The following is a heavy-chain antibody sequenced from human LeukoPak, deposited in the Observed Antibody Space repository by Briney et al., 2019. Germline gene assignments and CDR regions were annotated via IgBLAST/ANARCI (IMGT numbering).Heavy chain of an antibody. CDR3: AKVRSGSSTWALRIFDN. J-gene: IGHJ4*02. CDR1: GFSLSNNY. D-gene: IGHD2-2*01. V-gene: IGHV3-66*01. CDR2: IYTGGTT. Sequence: GGSLRLSCVVSGFSLSNNYMNWVRQAPGKGPECVSVIYTGGTTYYADSVKGRFIASRDTSKDTLYLQMNSLRAEDTAVYYCAKVRSGSSTWALRIFDNWGQGTLVTVSS.